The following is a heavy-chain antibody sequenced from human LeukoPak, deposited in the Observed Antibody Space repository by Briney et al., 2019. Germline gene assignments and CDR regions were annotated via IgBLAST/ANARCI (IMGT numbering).Heavy chain of an antibody. V-gene: IGHV3-53*01. CDR1: GFIVNSNY. J-gene: IGHJ4*02. CDR2: LYSDDTT. CDR3: ARGGGYYAIDY. D-gene: IGHD1-26*01. Sequence: GGSLRLSCAASGFIVNSNYMNWVRQAPGKGLEWVSVLYSDDTTYYADSVRGRFTISRDNSKNTLYLQMNNLRAEDTAVYYCARGGGYYAIDYWGQGTLVTVSS.